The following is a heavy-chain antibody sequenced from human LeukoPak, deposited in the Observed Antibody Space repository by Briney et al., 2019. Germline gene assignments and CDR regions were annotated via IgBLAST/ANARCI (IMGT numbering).Heavy chain of an antibody. V-gene: IGHV3-7*01. J-gene: IGHJ4*02. CDR2: IKQDGSEK. CDR1: GFTFSSYW. CDR3: ARVTHSSSWYGYRY. D-gene: IGHD6-13*01. Sequence: SGGSLRPSCAASGFTFSSYWMSWVRQAPGKGLEWVANIKQDGSEKYYVDSVKGRFTISRDNAKNSLYLQMNSLRAEDTAVYYCARVTHSSSWYGYRYWGQGTLVTVSS.